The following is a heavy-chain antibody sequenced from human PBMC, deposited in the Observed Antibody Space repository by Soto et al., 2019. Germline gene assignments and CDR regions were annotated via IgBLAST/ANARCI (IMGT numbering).Heavy chain of an antibody. CDR2: ISAYNGNT. V-gene: IGHV1-18*01. CDR1: GYTFTSYG. D-gene: IGHD6-19*01. Sequence: QVQLVQSGAEVKKPGASVKVSCKASGYTFTSYGISWVRQAPGQGLEWMGWISAYNGNTNYAQKLQGRVTMTTDTXTXTXXMELRRLKSADTAVYYCARNSKAVAPLPPQNWFDPWGQGTLVTVSS. CDR3: ARNSKAVAPLPPQNWFDP. J-gene: IGHJ5*02.